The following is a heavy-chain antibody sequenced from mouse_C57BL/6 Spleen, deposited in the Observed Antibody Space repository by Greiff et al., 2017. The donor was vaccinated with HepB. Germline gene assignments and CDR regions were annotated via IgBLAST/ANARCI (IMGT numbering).Heavy chain of an antibody. V-gene: IGHV5-4*01. J-gene: IGHJ1*03. D-gene: IGHD1-1*01. CDR1: GFTFSSYA. CDR2: ISDGGSYT. Sequence: EVQLVESGGGLVKPGGSLKLSCAASGFTFSSYAMSWVRQTPEKRLEWVATISDGGSYTYYPDNVKGRFTISRDNAKNNLYLQMSHLKSEDTAMYYCARDGGDYGSSLWYFDVWGTGTTVTVSS. CDR3: ARDGGDYGSSLWYFDV.